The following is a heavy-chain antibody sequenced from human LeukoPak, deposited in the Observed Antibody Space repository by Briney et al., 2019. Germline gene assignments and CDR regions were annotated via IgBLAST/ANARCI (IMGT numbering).Heavy chain of an antibody. CDR3: ARGPVIESRYCSSTSCYINKPVYFDY. J-gene: IGHJ4*02. V-gene: IGHV4-34*01. D-gene: IGHD2-2*02. Sequence: PSETLSLTCAVYGGSFSGYYWSWIRQPPGKGLEWIGEINHSGSTNYNPSLKSRVTISVDTSKNQFSLKLSSLTAADTAVYYCARGPVIESRYCSSTSCYINKPVYFDYWGQGTLVTVSS. CDR2: INHSGST. CDR1: GGSFSGYY.